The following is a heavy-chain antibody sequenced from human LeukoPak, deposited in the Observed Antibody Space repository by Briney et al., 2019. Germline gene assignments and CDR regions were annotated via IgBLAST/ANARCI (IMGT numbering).Heavy chain of an antibody. CDR1: GFPFSSYV. J-gene: IGHJ4*02. Sequence: GGSLRLSREASGFPFSSYVMSWVRQAPGKGLEWISYINHNGEAIYYPDFVKGRFTISRDNAKNSLYLQMNALRDEDTAVYYCARDYDWALDHWGQGTRVTVSS. V-gene: IGHV3-48*02. CDR2: INHNGEAI. D-gene: IGHD3-9*01. CDR3: ARDYDWALDH.